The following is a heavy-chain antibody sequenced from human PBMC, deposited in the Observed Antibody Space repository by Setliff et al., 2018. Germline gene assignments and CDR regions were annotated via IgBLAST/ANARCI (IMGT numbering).Heavy chain of an antibody. CDR3: ARGKRATMVRGVVGGYYYGMDV. J-gene: IGHJ6*02. D-gene: IGHD3-10*01. CDR2: IYHSGST. V-gene: IGHV4-38-2*02. CDR1: GYSISSGYY. Sequence: SESLSLTCTVSGYSISSGYYWGWIRQPPGKGLEWIGSIYHSGSTYYNPSLKSRVTISVDTSKNQFSLKLSSVTAADTAVYYCARGKRATMVRGVVGGYYYGMDVWGQGTTVTVSS.